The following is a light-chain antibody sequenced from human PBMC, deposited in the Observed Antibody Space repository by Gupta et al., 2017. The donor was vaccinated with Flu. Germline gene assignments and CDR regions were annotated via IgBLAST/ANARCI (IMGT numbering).Light chain of an antibody. V-gene: IGLV3-10*01. CDR3: YSTDTSGNHRV. CDR2: EDR. J-gene: IGLJ3*02. CDR1: ALPKKY. Sequence: SSDLPPPPSVSVSPGQTARITCSGDALPKKYAYWYQQKSGQAPVLIIYEDRKRPSGIPERFSGSSSGTMATLTISGAQVEDEADYYCYSTDTSGNHRVFGGGTNLTVL.